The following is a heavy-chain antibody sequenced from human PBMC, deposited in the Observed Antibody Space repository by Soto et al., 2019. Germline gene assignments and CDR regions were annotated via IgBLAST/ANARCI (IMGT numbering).Heavy chain of an antibody. CDR3: ARAGTTMVRGVISGWFDP. J-gene: IGHJ5*02. CDR1: GGSISSYY. V-gene: IGHV4-59*01. D-gene: IGHD3-10*01. CDR2: IYYSGST. Sequence: PSETLSLTCTVSGGSISSYYWSWIRQPPGKGLEWIGYIYYSGSTNYNPSLKSRVTISVDTSKNQFSLKLGSVTAADTAVYYCARAGTTMVRGVISGWFDPWGQGTLVTVSS.